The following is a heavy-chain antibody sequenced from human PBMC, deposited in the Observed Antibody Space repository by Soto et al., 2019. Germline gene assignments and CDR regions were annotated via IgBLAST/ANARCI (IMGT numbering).Heavy chain of an antibody. V-gene: IGHV3-30*18. CDR3: AKSGDVLLWFGEYYFDY. D-gene: IGHD3-10*01. CDR2: ISYDGSNK. J-gene: IGHJ4*02. Sequence: GGSLRLSCAASGFTFSSYGMHWVRQAPGKGLEWVAVISYDGSNKYYADSVKGRFTISRDNSKNTLYLQMNSLRAEDTAVYYCAKSGDVLLWFGEYYFDYWGQGTLVTVSS. CDR1: GFTFSSYG.